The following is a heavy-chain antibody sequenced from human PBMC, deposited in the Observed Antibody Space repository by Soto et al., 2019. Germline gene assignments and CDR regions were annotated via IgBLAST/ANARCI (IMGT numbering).Heavy chain of an antibody. CDR1: VFTFISYA. Sequence: GWSLRLSCASSVFTFISYAMSWVRQAPGKGLEWVSAISGSGGSTYYADSVKGRFTISRDNSKNTLYLQMNSLRAEDTAVYYCAKDLSSYDFWSGLYWGQGTLVTVSS. CDR2: ISGSGGST. D-gene: IGHD3-3*01. J-gene: IGHJ4*02. CDR3: AKDLSSYDFWSGLY. V-gene: IGHV3-23*01.